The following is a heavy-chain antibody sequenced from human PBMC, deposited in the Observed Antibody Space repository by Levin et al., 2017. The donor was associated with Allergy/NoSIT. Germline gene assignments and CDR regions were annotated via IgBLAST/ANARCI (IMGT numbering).Heavy chain of an antibody. CDR1: GFTFDDYA. V-gene: IGHV3-9*01. J-gene: IGHJ6*02. D-gene: IGHD3-3*01. Sequence: GGSLRLSCAASGFTFDDYAMHWVRQAPGKGLEWVAGITWNGGSRGYADPVKGRFTISRDNPKNSMYLQMNSLRAEDTALYYCAKALDTLGVVTRYGMDVWGQGTTVTVTS. CDR2: ITWNGGSR. CDR3: AKALDTLGVVTRYGMDV.